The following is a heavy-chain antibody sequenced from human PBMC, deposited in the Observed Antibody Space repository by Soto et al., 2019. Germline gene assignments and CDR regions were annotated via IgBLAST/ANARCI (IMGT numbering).Heavy chain of an antibody. CDR2: IYYSGST. V-gene: IGHV4-30-4*01. D-gene: IGHD6-13*01. CDR3: VMEAAGTYYFDY. J-gene: IGHJ4*02. Sequence: SETLSLTCTVSGVSISSGDYYWSWIRQPPGKGLEWIGYIYYSGSTYYNPSLKSRVTISVDTSKNQFSLKLSSVTAADTAVYYCVMEAAGTYYFDYWGQGTLVTVSS. CDR1: GVSISSGDYY.